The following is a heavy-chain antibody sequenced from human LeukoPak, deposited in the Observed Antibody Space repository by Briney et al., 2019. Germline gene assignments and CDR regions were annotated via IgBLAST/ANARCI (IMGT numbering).Heavy chain of an antibody. D-gene: IGHD6-13*01. V-gene: IGHV3-21*01. CDR1: GFTFSSYS. Sequence: GGSLRLSCAASGFTFSSYSMNWVRQAPGKGLEWVSSISSSSSYIYYADSVKGRFTISRDNAKNSLYLQMNSLRAEDTAVYYCVRDRWTGIAAAGTCDYWGQGTLVTVSS. CDR3: VRDRWTGIAAAGTCDY. J-gene: IGHJ4*02. CDR2: ISSSSSYI.